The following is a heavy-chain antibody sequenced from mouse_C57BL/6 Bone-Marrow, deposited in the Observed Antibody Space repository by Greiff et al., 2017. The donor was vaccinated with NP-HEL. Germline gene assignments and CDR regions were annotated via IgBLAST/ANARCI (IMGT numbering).Heavy chain of an antibody. CDR1: GYTFTNYW. D-gene: IGHD2-4*01. V-gene: IGHV1-63*01. J-gene: IGHJ2*01. CDR3: ARMGIYYDFDY. CDR2: IYPGGGYT. Sequence: LVESGAELVRPGTSVKMSCKASGYTFTNYWIGWAKQRPGHGLEWIGDIYPGGGYTNYNEKFKGKATLTADKSSSTAYMQFSSLISEDSAIYYCARMGIYYDFDYWGQGTTLTVSS.